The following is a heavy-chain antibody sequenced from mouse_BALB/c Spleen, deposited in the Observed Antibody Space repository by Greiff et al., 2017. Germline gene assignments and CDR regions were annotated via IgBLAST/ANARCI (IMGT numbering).Heavy chain of an antibody. CDR1: GYSITSGYY. CDR3: ARRKNYYGSSYYYAMDY. Sequence: EVKLVESGPGLVKPSQSLSLTCSVTGYSITSGYYWNWIRQFPGNKLEWMGYISYDGSNNYNPSLKNRISITRDTSKNQFFLKLNSVTTEDTATYYCARRKNYYGSSYYYAMDYWGQGTSVTVSS. V-gene: IGHV3-6*02. J-gene: IGHJ4*01. CDR2: ISYDGSN. D-gene: IGHD1-1*01.